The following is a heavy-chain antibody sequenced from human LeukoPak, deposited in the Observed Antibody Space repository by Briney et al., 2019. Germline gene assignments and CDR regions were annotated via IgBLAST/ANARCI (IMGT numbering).Heavy chain of an antibody. Sequence: SATLSLTCTVSGGSISSYYWSWIRQPPGKGLEWIGYIYYSGSTNYNPSLKSRVTISVDTSKNQFSLKLRSVTAADTAVYYCARGHIEMATITYDYWGQGTLVTVSS. J-gene: IGHJ4*02. CDR3: ARGHIEMATITYDY. CDR1: GGSISSYY. CDR2: IYYSGST. D-gene: IGHD5-24*01. V-gene: IGHV4-59*01.